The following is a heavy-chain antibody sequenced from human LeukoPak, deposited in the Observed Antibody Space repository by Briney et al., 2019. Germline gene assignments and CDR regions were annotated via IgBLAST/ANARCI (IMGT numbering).Heavy chain of an antibody. D-gene: IGHD2-21*01. CDR2: ISGSGANT. J-gene: IGHJ5*02. CDR3: ARDGVEFYNWFDP. V-gene: IGHV3-23*01. CDR1: GFTFSSYA. Sequence: GGSLRLSCAASGFTFSSYAMNWVRQAPGKGLEWVSTISGSGANTYNADSVKGRFTISRDNAKNTLYLQMNSLRAEDTAVHYCARDGVEFYNWFDPWGQGTLVTVSS.